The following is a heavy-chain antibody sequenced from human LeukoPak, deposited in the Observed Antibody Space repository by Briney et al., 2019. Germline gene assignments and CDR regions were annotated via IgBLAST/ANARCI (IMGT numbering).Heavy chain of an antibody. J-gene: IGHJ4*02. D-gene: IGHD6-19*01. Sequence: PGGSLRLSCAASGFTFSNFAMTWVRQAPGKGLEWVSGIHPSGTSTYYADSVKGRFTISRDNSRDTMYLQMNSLRAEDTAIYYCAKGNWLEDRWGQGTLVTVSS. V-gene: IGHV3-23*01. CDR1: GFTFSNFA. CDR3: AKGNWLEDR. CDR2: IHPSGTST.